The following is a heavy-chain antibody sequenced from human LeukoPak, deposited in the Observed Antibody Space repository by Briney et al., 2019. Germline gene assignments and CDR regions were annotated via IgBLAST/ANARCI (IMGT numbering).Heavy chain of an antibody. Sequence: ASVKVSCKASGYTFTGYDINWVRQATGQGLEWMGWMNPYTGDTGYAQKFQGRVTMTRNASVDTAYMELSGLRSEDTAVYYCTRGVYCSSTSCYSGLGYYYYYIDVWGKGTTVTVSS. CDR3: TRGVYCSSTSCYSGLGYYYYYIDV. V-gene: IGHV1-8*01. D-gene: IGHD2-2*02. CDR2: MNPYTGDT. CDR1: GYTFTGYD. J-gene: IGHJ6*03.